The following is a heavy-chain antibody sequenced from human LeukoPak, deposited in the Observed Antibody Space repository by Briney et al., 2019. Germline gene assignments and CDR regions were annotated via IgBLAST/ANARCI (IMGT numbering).Heavy chain of an antibody. J-gene: IGHJ4*02. V-gene: IGHV5-51*01. D-gene: IGHD3-22*01. CDR1: GYSFTNYW. Sequence: GESLKISCKGSGYSFTNYWIGWVRQVPGKGLEWIGIIYPGDSDTRYSPSCQGQVTISADKSISTAYLQWSSLKASDTAMYYCATYYYDSSGYYPYFDYWGQGTLVTVSS. CDR3: ATYYYDSSGYYPYFDY. CDR2: IYPGDSDT.